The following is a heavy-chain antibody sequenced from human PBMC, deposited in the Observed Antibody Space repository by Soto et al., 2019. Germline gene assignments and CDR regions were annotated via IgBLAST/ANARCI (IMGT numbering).Heavy chain of an antibody. CDR2: ISGSGGST. Sequence: GESLKISCAASGFTFSSYAMSWVRQAPGKGLEWVSAISGSGGSTYYADSVKGRFTISRDNSKNTLYLQMNSLRAEDTAVYYCAKELVAGTAYGAFDIWGQGTMVTVSS. J-gene: IGHJ3*02. D-gene: IGHD6-19*01. CDR3: AKELVAGTAYGAFDI. CDR1: GFTFSSYA. V-gene: IGHV3-23*01.